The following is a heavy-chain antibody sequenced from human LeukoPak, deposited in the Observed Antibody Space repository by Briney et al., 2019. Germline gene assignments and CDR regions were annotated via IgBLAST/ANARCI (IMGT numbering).Heavy chain of an antibody. V-gene: IGHV4-34*01. CDR1: GGSFSGYY. D-gene: IGHD3-10*01. CDR3: AGVVWFGTRFDY. Sequence: SETLSLTCAVYGGSFSGYYWSWIRQPPGKGLEWIGEINHSGSTNYNPSLKSRVTISVDTSKNQFSLKLSSVTAADTAVYYCAGVVWFGTRFDYWGQGTLVTVSS. CDR2: INHSGST. J-gene: IGHJ4*02.